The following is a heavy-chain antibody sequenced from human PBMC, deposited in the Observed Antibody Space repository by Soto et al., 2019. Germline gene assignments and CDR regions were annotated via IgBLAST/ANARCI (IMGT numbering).Heavy chain of an antibody. CDR3: AITPAYSSGCLRHRPDYYYYGMDF. D-gene: IGHD6-19*01. CDR1: GGTFSSYT. Sequence: ASVKVSCKASGGTFSSYTISWVRQAPGQGLEWMGRIIPILGIANYAQKFQGRVTITADKSTSTAYMELSSLRSEDTAVYYCAITPAYSSGCLRHRPDYYYYGMDFWGQGTTVTVSS. V-gene: IGHV1-69*02. J-gene: IGHJ6*02. CDR2: IIPILGIA.